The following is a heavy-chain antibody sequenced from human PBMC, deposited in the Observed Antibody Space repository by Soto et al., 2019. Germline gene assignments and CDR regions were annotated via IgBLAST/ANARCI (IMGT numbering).Heavy chain of an antibody. J-gene: IGHJ4*02. CDR3: ARCSISDSSGGSCYFDY. Sequence: QLQLQESGPGLVKPSETLSLTCTVSGGSISSSSYYWGWIRQPPGKGLECIGSIYYSGSTYYNPSRKTRVTISVDTSKNQFALKLSSVTAADTAVYYCARCSISDSSGGSCYFDYCGQGTLVTVSS. D-gene: IGHD6-19*01. CDR1: GGSISSSSYY. V-gene: IGHV4-39*01. CDR2: IYYSGST.